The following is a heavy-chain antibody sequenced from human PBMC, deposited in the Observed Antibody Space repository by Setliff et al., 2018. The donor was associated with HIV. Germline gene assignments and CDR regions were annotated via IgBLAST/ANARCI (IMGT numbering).Heavy chain of an antibody. D-gene: IGHD6-19*01. V-gene: IGHV4-4*02. J-gene: IGHJ5*02. Sequence: SETLSLTCAVSGGSISSSDWWSWVRQPPGKGLEWIGSISYSGSTYYTPSLKSRVTISVDTSKNQFSLKLSSVTAADTAVYFCARDHRAIAVAGANWFDPWGQGTLVTVSS. CDR3: ARDHRAIAVAGANWFDP. CDR2: ISYSGST. CDR1: GGSISSSDW.